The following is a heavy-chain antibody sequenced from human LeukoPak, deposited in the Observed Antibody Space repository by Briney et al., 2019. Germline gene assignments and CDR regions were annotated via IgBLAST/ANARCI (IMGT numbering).Heavy chain of an antibody. CDR3: ARDWGPYGDYRYSQH. CDR2: ISAYNGNT. V-gene: IGHV1-18*01. CDR1: GYTFTSYG. Sequence: GASVKVSCKASGYTFTSYGISWVRQAPGQGLEWMGWISAYNGNTNYAQKLQGRVTMTTDTSTSTAYMELRSLRSDDTAVYYCARDWGPYGDYRYSQHWGQGTLVTVSS. J-gene: IGHJ1*01. D-gene: IGHD4-17*01.